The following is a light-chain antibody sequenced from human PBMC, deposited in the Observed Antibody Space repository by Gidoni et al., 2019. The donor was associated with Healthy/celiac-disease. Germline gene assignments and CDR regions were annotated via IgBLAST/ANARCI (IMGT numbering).Light chain of an antibody. Sequence: EIVLTQSPATLSLSPVERATLSCRASQSVSSYLAWYQQKPGQAPRLLIYDSSNSATVIPASFSGSGSGTDFTLTISSLEPEDFAFYYCQQRSNWPGTFGQGTRLEIK. CDR1: QSVSSY. CDR2: DSS. J-gene: IGKJ5*01. V-gene: IGKV3-11*01. CDR3: QQRSNWPGT.